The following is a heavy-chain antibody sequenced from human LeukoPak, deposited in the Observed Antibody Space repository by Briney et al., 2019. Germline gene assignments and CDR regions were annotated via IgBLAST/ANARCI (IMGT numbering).Heavy chain of an antibody. CDR1: GFTFSDYY. J-gene: IGHJ5*02. CDR3: ARKGVPAAMFGQATDNWFDP. Sequence: GGSLRLSCAASGFTFSDYYMSWIRQAPGKVLEWVSYISSSSSYTNYADSVKGRFTISRDNAKNSLYLQMNSLRAEDTAVYYCARKGVPAAMFGQATDNWFDPWGQGTLVTVSS. CDR2: ISSSSSYT. V-gene: IGHV3-11*06. D-gene: IGHD2-2*01.